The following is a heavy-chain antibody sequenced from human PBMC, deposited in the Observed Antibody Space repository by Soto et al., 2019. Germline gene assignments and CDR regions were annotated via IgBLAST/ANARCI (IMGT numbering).Heavy chain of an antibody. J-gene: IGHJ4*02. CDR3: AKHQGYSSSWYDY. D-gene: IGHD6-13*01. CDR2: IIPIFGTA. Sequence: GASVKVSCKASGGTFSSYAISWVRQAPGQGLEWMGGIIPIFGTANYAQKFQGRVTMTRDTSTSTVYMELSSLRSEDTAVYYCAKHQGYSSSWYDYWGQGTLVTVSS. CDR1: GGTFSSYA. V-gene: IGHV1-69*05.